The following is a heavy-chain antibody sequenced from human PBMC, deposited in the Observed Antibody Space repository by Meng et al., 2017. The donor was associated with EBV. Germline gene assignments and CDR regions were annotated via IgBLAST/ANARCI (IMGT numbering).Heavy chain of an antibody. J-gene: IGHJ4*02. CDR1: CVSITSSSYY. V-gene: IGHV4-39*07. CDR2: IYYSGST. CDR3: ADYSS. Sequence: QESVPGLVPPSESLSLPCTFPCVSITSSSYYWGWMRQPPGKGLEWIGSIYYSGSTYYNPSLKSRVTISVDTSKNQFSLKLSSVTAADTAVYYCADYSSWGQGTLVTVSS. D-gene: IGHD4-11*01.